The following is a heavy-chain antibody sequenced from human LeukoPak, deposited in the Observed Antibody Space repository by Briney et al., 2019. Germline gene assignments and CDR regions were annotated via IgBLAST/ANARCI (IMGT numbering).Heavy chain of an antibody. CDR3: ARDLPPEGSFDY. Sequence: SETLSLTCAVYGGSFSGYYWSWIRQPPGKGLEWIGEINHSGSTNYNPSLKSRVTISVDTSKNQFSLKLSSVTAADTAVYYCARDLPPEGSFDYWGQGTLVTVSS. CDR1: GGSFSGYY. CDR2: INHSGST. V-gene: IGHV4-34*01. J-gene: IGHJ4*02.